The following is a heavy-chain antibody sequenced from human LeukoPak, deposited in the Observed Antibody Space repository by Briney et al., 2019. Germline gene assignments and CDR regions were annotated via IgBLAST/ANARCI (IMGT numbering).Heavy chain of an antibody. J-gene: IGHJ4*02. D-gene: IGHD3-10*01. V-gene: IGHV3-30*18. Sequence: PGGSLRLSCAASGFTFSSYGMHWVRQAPGKGLEWVAVISYDGSNKFYADSVKGRFTISRDNSKNTLYLQMNSLRAEDTAVYYCAKDLCGSGSYNYWGQGTLVTVSS. CDR3: AKDLCGSGSYNY. CDR2: ISYDGSNK. CDR1: GFTFSSYG.